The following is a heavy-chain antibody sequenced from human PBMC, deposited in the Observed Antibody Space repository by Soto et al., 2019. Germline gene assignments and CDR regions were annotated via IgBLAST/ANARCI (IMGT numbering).Heavy chain of an antibody. V-gene: IGHV4-31*03. Sequence: QVQLQESGPGLVKPSQTLSLTCTVSGGSISSGGYYWSWIRQHPGKGLEWIGYIYYRGSTYYNPPRKSRVTISVDTSKNQYSLKLSSVTAADTAVYYCARVRHYSSSPYYFDYWGQGTLVTVSS. CDR2: IYYRGST. CDR1: GGSISSGGYY. J-gene: IGHJ4*02. CDR3: ARVRHYSSSPYYFDY. D-gene: IGHD6-6*01.